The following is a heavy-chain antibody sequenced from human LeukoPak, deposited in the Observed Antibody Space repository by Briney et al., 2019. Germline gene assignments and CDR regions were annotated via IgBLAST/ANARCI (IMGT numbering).Heavy chain of an antibody. J-gene: IGHJ3*02. V-gene: IGHV4-59*12. Sequence: SETLSLTCTVSGGSISSYYWSWIRQPPGRGREWIGYIYYSGSTNYNPSLKSRVTISVDTSKNQFSLKLSSVTAADTAVYCCAREGDDDAFDIWGQGTMVTVSS. CDR3: AREGDDDAFDI. CDR2: IYYSGST. D-gene: IGHD5-24*01. CDR1: GGSISSYY.